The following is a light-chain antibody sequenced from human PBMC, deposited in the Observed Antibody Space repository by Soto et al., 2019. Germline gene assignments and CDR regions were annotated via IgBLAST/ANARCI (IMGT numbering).Light chain of an antibody. V-gene: IGKV1-39*01. CDR1: QNIFDF. CDR2: AAT. Sequence: DIQVTQSPSSLSAYVGDRVTITCRTSQNIFDFVNWYQQRPGKAPRLLIYAATSLQSGVPSRFSGSGSGTDFTLTISSLQPDDLATYYGQQTYQNPQTFGQGTKVDIK. J-gene: IGKJ1*01. CDR3: QQTYQNPQT.